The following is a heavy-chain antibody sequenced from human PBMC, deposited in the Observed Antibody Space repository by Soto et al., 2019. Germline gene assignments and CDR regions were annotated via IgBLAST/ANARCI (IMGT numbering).Heavy chain of an antibody. CDR3: ARERVYGVIPPFYYFGMDV. CDR2: IFFSGTT. J-gene: IGHJ6*02. D-gene: IGHD3-3*01. V-gene: IGHV4-30-4*08. Sequence: QVQLQESDPGLVTPSQTLSLTCSVSGSSTRSGDHLWSWIRQPPGKGLEWIGYIFFSGTTHYNPSLESRVRLSIDMSRNQFSMKLRSVTAADTAVYFCARERVYGVIPPFYYFGMDVWGHGTTVIVSS. CDR1: GSSTRSGDHL.